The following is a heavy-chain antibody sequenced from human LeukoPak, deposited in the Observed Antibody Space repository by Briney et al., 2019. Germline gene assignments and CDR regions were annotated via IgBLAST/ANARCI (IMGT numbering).Heavy chain of an antibody. Sequence: GGSLRLSCAASGFPFSTYWMHWVRQAPGKGPVWVSAISGSGGSTYYADSVKGRFTISRDNANNFLYLQMNSLRAEDTAVYYCATETNGRHYDYWGQGTLLTVSS. CDR3: ATETNGRHYDY. CDR1: GFPFSTYW. D-gene: IGHD1-14*01. J-gene: IGHJ4*02. CDR2: ISGSGGST. V-gene: IGHV3-23*01.